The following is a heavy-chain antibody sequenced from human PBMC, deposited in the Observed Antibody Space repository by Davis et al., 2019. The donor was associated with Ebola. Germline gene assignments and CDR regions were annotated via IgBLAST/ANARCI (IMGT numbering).Heavy chain of an antibody. CDR3: AKDLKWELPRDAFDI. CDR2: ISPYNGNT. CDR1: GGTFSSYA. V-gene: IGHV1-18*01. D-gene: IGHD1-26*01. J-gene: IGHJ3*02. Sequence: ASVKVSCKASGGTFSSYAISWVRQAPGQGLEWMGWISPYNGNTNYAQNLQGRVTMTTDTSTTTGYLELRSLRAEDTAVYYCAKDLKWELPRDAFDIWGQGTMVTVSS.